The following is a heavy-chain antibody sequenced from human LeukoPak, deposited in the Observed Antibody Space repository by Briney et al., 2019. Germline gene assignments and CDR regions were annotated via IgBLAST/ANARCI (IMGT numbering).Heavy chain of an antibody. CDR1: GGSLIGYY. Sequence: SETPSLTRAGYGGSLIGYYRSWIRQPPGKGLEWIGEIKHSGSTNYNPSLKSRVTISVDTSKNQFSLKQSSVTAADTAVYYCARGQRGGLRKLGPNEFDYWGQGTLVTVSS. D-gene: IGHD3-16*01. CDR3: ARGQRGGLRKLGPNEFDY. V-gene: IGHV4-34*01. CDR2: IKHSGST. J-gene: IGHJ4*02.